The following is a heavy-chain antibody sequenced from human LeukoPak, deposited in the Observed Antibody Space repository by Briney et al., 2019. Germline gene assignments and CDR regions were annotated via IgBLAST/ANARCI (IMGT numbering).Heavy chain of an antibody. J-gene: IGHJ4*02. CDR1: GYTFTGYY. CDR3: ARGMTGYCSSTSCGY. CDR2: MNPNSGNT. V-gene: IGHV1-8*02. D-gene: IGHD2-2*01. Sequence: ASVKVSCKASGYTFTGYYMHWVRQATGQGLEWMGWMNPNSGNTGYAQKFQGRVTMTRNTSISTAYMELSSLRSEDTAVYYCARGMTGYCSSTSCGYWGQGTLVTVSS.